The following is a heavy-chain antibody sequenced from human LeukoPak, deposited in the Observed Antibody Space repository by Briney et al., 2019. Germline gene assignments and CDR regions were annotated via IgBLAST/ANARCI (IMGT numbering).Heavy chain of an antibody. Sequence: SETLSLTCTVSGGSVSSGSYYWSWIRQPPGKGLEWIGYIYYSGSTNYNPSLKSRVTISVDTSKNQFSLKLSSVTAADTAVYYCARDPHGSGILHYWGQGTLVTASS. CDR1: GGSVSSGSYY. J-gene: IGHJ4*02. V-gene: IGHV4-61*01. CDR2: IYYSGST. CDR3: ARDPHGSGILHY. D-gene: IGHD3-10*01.